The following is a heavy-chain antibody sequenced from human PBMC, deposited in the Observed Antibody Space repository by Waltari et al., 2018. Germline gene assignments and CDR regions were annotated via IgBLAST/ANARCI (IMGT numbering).Heavy chain of an antibody. V-gene: IGHV3-30-3*01. Sequence: QVQLVESGGGVVQPGRSLRPSCAASGFTFSSYAMHWVRQAPGKGLEWVAVISYDGSNKYYADSVKGRFTISRDNSKNTLYLQMNSLRAEDTAVYYCARDHQQQLLAEYFQHWGQGTLVTVSS. CDR3: ARDHQQQLLAEYFQH. CDR2: ISYDGSNK. J-gene: IGHJ1*01. D-gene: IGHD6-13*01. CDR1: GFTFSSYA.